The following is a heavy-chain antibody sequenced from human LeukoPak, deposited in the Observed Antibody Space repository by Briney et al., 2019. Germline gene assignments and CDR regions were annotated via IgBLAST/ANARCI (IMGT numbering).Heavy chain of an antibody. D-gene: IGHD3-10*01. Sequence: SETLSLTCTVSGGSISSYYWSWIRQPPGKGLEWIGYIPYSGSTNYNPSLKSRVTISVDTSKNQFSLKLSSVTAADTAVYYCAREPYYYGSGSHNFDYWGQGTLVTVSS. V-gene: IGHV4-59*01. CDR3: AREPYYYGSGSHNFDY. J-gene: IGHJ4*02. CDR2: IPYSGST. CDR1: GGSISSYY.